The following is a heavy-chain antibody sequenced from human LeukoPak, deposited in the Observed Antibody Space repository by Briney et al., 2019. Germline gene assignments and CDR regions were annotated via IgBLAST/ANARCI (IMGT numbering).Heavy chain of an antibody. Sequence: SETLSLNSTVSSCSINSSSYYWGAIRQPPGTRLEWNGSIYYSGTTYYNPSLKSRVTISVDTSKNQSSRKLSSVTAADTAVYYCASLRGRGSGDAFDIWGQGTTVTVSS. CDR2: IYYSGTT. CDR1: SCSINSSSYY. D-gene: IGHD6-19*01. J-gene: IGHJ3*02. CDR3: ASLRGRGSGDAFDI. V-gene: IGHV4-39*01.